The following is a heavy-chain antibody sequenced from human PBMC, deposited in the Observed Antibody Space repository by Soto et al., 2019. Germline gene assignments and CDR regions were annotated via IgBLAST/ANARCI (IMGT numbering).Heavy chain of an antibody. CDR3: ARGHVDSSGNMQGYHH. Sequence: QVQLQESGPGLVKPSGTLSLTCAVSGASIGSSNWWSWVRQPPGKGLEWIGEIYHIGSTNYNPSLKSRVTISVDKSKNQFSLNLSSVTAADTAVYYCARGHVDSSGNMQGYHHWGQGTLVTVSS. J-gene: IGHJ5*02. D-gene: IGHD3-22*01. V-gene: IGHV4-4*02. CDR2: IYHIGST. CDR1: GASIGSSNW.